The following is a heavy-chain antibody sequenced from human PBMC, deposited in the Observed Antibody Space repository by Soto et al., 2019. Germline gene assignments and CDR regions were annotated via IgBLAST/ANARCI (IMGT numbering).Heavy chain of an antibody. Sequence: ASVKVSCKASGYTFTGYDMHWVRQAPGQGLERMGWINPNSGGTNYAQKFQGWVTMTRDTSISTAYMELSRLRSDDTAVYYCARATYYYGSGSWNWFDPWGQGTLVTVSS. J-gene: IGHJ5*02. CDR1: GYTFTGYD. CDR2: INPNSGGT. CDR3: ARATYYYGSGSWNWFDP. D-gene: IGHD3-10*01. V-gene: IGHV1-2*04.